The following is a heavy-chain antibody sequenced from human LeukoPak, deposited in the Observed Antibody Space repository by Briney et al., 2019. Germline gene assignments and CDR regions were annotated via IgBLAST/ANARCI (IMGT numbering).Heavy chain of an antibody. D-gene: IGHD1-26*01. Sequence: SETLSLTCAVYGGSFSGYYWSWIRQPPGKGLEWIGEINHSGSTNYNPSLKSRVTISVDTSKNQFSLKLSSVTAADTAVYYCARESVGATRYDAFDIWGQGTMVTVSS. J-gene: IGHJ3*02. CDR3: ARESVGATRYDAFDI. V-gene: IGHV4-34*01. CDR1: GGSFSGYY. CDR2: INHSGST.